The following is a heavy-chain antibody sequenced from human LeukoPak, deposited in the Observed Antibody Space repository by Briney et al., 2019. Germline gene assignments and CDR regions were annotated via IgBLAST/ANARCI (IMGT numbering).Heavy chain of an antibody. CDR2: IKQDGSEK. Sequence: PGGSLKLSCAASGFTFSSYWMSWVRQAPGKGLEWVANIKQDGSEKYYVDSVKGRFTISRDNAKNSLYLQMNSLRAEDTAVYYCASGPRSSDYYYYGMDVWGQGTTVTVSS. CDR3: ASGPRSSDYYYYGMDV. V-gene: IGHV3-7*01. J-gene: IGHJ6*02. D-gene: IGHD6-6*01. CDR1: GFTFSSYW.